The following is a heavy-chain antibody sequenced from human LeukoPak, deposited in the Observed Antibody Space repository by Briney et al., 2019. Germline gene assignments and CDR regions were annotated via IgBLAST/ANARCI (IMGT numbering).Heavy chain of an antibody. Sequence: GGSLRLSCAASGFSYSTFGMHWVRQTPGKGLEWVSHISKDESNTYYAGSVKGRFTISRDSSKNTLFLQMNSLRVEDTAVYYCAKDDPVLEYWGQGTLVTASS. J-gene: IGHJ4*02. V-gene: IGHV3-30*18. CDR1: GFSYSTFG. CDR3: AKDDPVLEY. CDR2: ISKDESNT.